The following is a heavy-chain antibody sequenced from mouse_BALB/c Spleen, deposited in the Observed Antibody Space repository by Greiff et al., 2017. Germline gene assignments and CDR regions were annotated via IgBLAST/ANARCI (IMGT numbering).Heavy chain of an antibody. CDR3: ARGITTVVATDLYFDV. Sequence: QVQLQQSGPELVKPGASVKISCKASGYTFTDYYINWVKQKPGQGLEWIGWIYPGSGNTKYNEKFKGKATLTVDTYSSTAYMQLSSLTSEDTAVYFCARGITTVVATDLYFDVWGAGTTVTVSS. J-gene: IGHJ1*01. D-gene: IGHD1-1*01. V-gene: IGHV1-84*02. CDR1: GYTFTDYY. CDR2: IYPGSGNT.